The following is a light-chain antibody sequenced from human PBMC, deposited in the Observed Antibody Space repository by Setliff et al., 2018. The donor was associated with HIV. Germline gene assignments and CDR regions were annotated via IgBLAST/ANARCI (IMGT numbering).Light chain of an antibody. CDR3: TSYTRDNTITRV. Sequence: QSVLTQPASVSGSPGQSVTISCTGTSSDVGGYPYVSWYQQYPGKVPKLMIYEVSNRPSGVSNRFSGSKSGSTASLTISGLQAEDEADYFCTSYTRDNTITRVFGTGTKVTVL. CDR1: SSDVGGYPY. V-gene: IGLV2-14*01. J-gene: IGLJ1*01. CDR2: EVS.